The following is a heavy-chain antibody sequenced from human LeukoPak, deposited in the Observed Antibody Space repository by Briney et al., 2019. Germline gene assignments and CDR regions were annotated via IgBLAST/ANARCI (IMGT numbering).Heavy chain of an antibody. V-gene: IGHV1-69*04. D-gene: IGHD5-18*01. Sequence: ASVTVSCKASGGTFSSYAISWVRQAPGQGLEGMGRIIPMFGIANYAQKFQGRVTITADKSTSTAYMELSSLRSEDTAVYYCARGYSYGPPDYWGQGTLVTVSS. CDR2: IIPMFGIA. CDR3: ARGYSYGPPDY. J-gene: IGHJ4*02. CDR1: GGTFSSYA.